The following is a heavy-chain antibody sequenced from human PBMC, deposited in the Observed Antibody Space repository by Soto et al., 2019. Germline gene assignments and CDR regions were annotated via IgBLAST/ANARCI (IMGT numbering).Heavy chain of an antibody. V-gene: IGHV1-3*01. Sequence: ASVKVSCKASGYSFTAYGIHWVRQAPGQRLEWMGWINAAIGEIKFSQKFQGRVTISRDTSARTAYMELSGLRSEDTAVYYCAKEAYSYGYFDYWGQGTLVTVSS. CDR2: INAAIGEI. D-gene: IGHD5-18*01. J-gene: IGHJ4*02. CDR3: AKEAYSYGYFDY. CDR1: GYSFTAYG.